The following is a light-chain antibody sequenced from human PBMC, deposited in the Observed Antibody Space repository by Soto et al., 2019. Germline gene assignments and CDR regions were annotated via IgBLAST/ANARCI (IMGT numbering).Light chain of an antibody. Sequence: QSALTQPASVSGSPGQSITISCTGTSSDVGAYNYVSWYQQHPGKAPKLMIYDVSYRPSGVSNRFSGSKSCNTASLTISGLQAEYEAHYFCSSYTSSSTLVFGGGTKLTVL. CDR2: DVS. V-gene: IGLV2-14*01. J-gene: IGLJ3*02. CDR3: SSYTSSSTLV. CDR1: SSDVGAYNY.